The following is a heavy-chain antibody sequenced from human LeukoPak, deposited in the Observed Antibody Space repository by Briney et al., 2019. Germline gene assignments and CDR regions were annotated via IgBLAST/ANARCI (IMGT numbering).Heavy chain of an antibody. D-gene: IGHD1-26*01. V-gene: IGHV4-31*03. CDR2: IFYSGAT. J-gene: IGHJ6*03. CDR1: GGSISSRGYY. Sequence: SETLSLTCTVSGGSISSRGYYWSWIRQHPRKGLEWIGYIFYSGATHYNPSLKSRVAITLDTSENQFSLELTSVTAADTAVYYCARDSPGATTFYYYMDVWGKGTTVTVSS. CDR3: ARDSPGATTFYYYMDV.